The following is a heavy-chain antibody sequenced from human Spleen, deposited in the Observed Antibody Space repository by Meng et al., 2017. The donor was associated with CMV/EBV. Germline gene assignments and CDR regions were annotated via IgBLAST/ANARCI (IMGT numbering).Heavy chain of an antibody. V-gene: IGHV4-34*01. CDR3: ARDRYLYGDYGWFDP. Sequence: SETLSLTCAVYGESFSGYYWSWIRQPPGKGLEWIGEINHSGSTNYNPSLKSRVTISVDTSKNQFSLKLSSVTAADTAVYYCARDRYLYGDYGWFDPWGQGTLVTVSS. J-gene: IGHJ5*02. D-gene: IGHD4-17*01. CDR2: INHSGST. CDR1: GESFSGYY.